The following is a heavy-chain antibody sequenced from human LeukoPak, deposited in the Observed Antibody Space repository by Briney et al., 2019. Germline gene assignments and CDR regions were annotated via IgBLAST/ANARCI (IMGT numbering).Heavy chain of an antibody. CDR2: IDWDDDK. D-gene: IGHD4-23*01. Sequence: TWVRQAPGKALEWLALIDWDDDKFYSTSLKTRLTISKDTSKNQVVLTMTNMDPVDTATYYCARIQAYGGNSEGYYFNYWGQGTLVTVSS. CDR3: ARIQAYGGNSEGYYFNY. J-gene: IGHJ4*02. V-gene: IGHV2-70*18.